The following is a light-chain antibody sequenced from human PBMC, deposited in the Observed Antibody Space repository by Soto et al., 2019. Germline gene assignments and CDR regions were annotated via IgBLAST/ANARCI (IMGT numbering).Light chain of an antibody. J-gene: IGKJ4*01. CDR3: QQASSFPLT. V-gene: IGKV1-12*01. Sequence: IQMTQSPSSVSASVGARVTITCRASQPISSWLAWYQQKPGQPPNLLIYSASTLRSGVPSRFSGSESGTLFTLTITNLQPEDFATYYCQQASSFPLTFGGGTKVEV. CDR1: QPISSW. CDR2: SAS.